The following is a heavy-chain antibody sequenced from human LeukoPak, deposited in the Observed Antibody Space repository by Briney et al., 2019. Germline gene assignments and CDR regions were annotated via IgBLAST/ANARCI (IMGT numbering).Heavy chain of an antibody. J-gene: IGHJ5*02. Sequence: PSETLSLTCTVSGGSISSYYWSWIRQPPGKGLEWIGFIYDSGSTNYNPSLKSRVTISVDTSKNQFSLKLSSVTAADTAVYYCARGGRITGTTGWFDPWGQGTLVTVSS. CDR1: GGSISSYY. CDR3: ARGGRITGTTGWFDP. CDR2: IYDSGST. V-gene: IGHV4-59*08. D-gene: IGHD1-20*01.